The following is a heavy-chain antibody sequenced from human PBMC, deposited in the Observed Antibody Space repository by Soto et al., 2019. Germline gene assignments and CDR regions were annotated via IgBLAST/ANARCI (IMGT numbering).Heavy chain of an antibody. Sequence: SETLSLTCTVSGGSISSYYWSWIRQPPGKGLEWIGYIYYSGSTNYNPSLKSRVTISVDTSKNQFSLKLSSVTAADTAVYYCARDQLRSRPYYCYMGVWGKGTTVTVSS. D-gene: IGHD4-17*01. CDR1: GGSISSYY. V-gene: IGHV4-59*01. J-gene: IGHJ6*03. CDR2: IYYSGST. CDR3: ARDQLRSRPYYCYMGV.